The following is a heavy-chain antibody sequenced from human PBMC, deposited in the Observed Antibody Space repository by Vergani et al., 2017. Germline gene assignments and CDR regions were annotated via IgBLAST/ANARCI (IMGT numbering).Heavy chain of an antibody. CDR3: ARDQVPAAIRLNVGNYMDV. CDR2: ISSDGGST. Sequence: EVQLLESGGGLVQPGGSLRLSCAASGFTFSTYAMTWVRQAPGKGLEWVSTISSDGGSTYYADSVKGRFTISRDNSKNTLSLQMSSLRAEDTAVYYCARDQVPAAIRLNVGNYMDVWGKGTTVIVSS. V-gene: IGHV3-23*01. CDR1: GFTFSTYA. J-gene: IGHJ6*03. D-gene: IGHD2-2*02.